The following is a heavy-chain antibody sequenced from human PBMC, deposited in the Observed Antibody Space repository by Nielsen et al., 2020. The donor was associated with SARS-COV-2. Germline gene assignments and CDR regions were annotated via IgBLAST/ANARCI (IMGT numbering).Heavy chain of an antibody. Sequence: GESLKISCAASGFTFRNFQMHWVRQAPGKGLEWMAIISYAGSNDHYADSVKGRFTVSRDNSNGTLNLQMNSLKLEDTAVYFCARETLDHSSSFVDHWGQGIMVTVSS. V-gene: IGHV3-30*03. D-gene: IGHD2/OR15-2a*01. CDR1: GFTFRNFQ. J-gene: IGHJ5*02. CDR3: ARETLDHSSSFVDH. CDR2: ISYAGSND.